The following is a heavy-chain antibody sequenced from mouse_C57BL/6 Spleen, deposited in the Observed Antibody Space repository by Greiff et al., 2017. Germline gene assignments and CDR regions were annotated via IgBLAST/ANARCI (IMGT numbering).Heavy chain of an antibody. CDR1: GYAFSSYW. J-gene: IGHJ1*03. Sequence: VQLQQSGAELVKPGASVKISCKASGYAFSSYWMNWVKQRPGKGLEWIGQIYPGDGDTNYNGKFKGKATLTADTSSSTAYMQRSSLTSEDSAVYCCARRVNFDWYFDVWGTGTTVTVSS. V-gene: IGHV1-80*01. CDR2: IYPGDGDT. D-gene: IGHD1-3*01. CDR3: ARRVNFDWYFDV.